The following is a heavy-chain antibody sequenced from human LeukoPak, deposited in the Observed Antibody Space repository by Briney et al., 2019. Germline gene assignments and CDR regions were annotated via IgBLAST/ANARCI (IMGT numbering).Heavy chain of an antibody. CDR3: AKGGYSSGYDHFDY. CDR2: IYWDGSTT. CDR1: GFTFDDYA. D-gene: IGHD5-12*01. V-gene: IGHV3-43D*03. J-gene: IGHJ4*02. Sequence: GGSLRLSCEASGFTFDDYAMHWVRQAPGKGLQWVSLIYWDGSTTYYADSVKGRFTISRDNSKNSLYLQMNSLRAEDTALYYCAKGGYSSGYDHFDYWGQGTLVTVSS.